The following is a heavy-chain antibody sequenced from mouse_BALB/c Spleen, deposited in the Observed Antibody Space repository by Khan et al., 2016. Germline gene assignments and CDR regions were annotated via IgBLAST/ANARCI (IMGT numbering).Heavy chain of an antibody. CDR1: GFDFSEYW. D-gene: IGHD1-1*01. J-gene: IGHJ4*01. Sequence: EVQLQESGGGLVQPGGSLKLSCAASGFDFSEYWMSWVRQAPGKGLEWIGEINPDSSTINYTPSLKDKFIISRDNAKNTLYLQMSKVRSEDTALYYCSRYYYGGSYAMDYWGQGTSVTVSS. CDR2: INPDSSTI. V-gene: IGHV4-1*02. CDR3: SRYYYGGSYAMDY.